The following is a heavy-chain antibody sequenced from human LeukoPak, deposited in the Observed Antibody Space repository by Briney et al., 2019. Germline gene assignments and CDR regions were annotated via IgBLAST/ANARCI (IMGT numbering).Heavy chain of an antibody. Sequence: PGGSLRLSCAASGFTFSSYSMNWVRQAPGKGPEWVSGINWNGGSTAYVESVKGRFTISRDNAKNSLYLQMNSLRAEDTALYYCAREQQPGDYWGQGTLVTVSS. J-gene: IGHJ4*02. CDR1: GFTFSSYS. V-gene: IGHV3-20*04. D-gene: IGHD6-13*01. CDR2: INWNGGST. CDR3: AREQQPGDY.